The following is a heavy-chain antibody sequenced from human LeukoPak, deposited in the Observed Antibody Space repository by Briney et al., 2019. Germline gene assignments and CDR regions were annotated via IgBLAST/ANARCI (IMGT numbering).Heavy chain of an antibody. CDR3: ARDGDPNAFDI. CDR1: GFTFSSYG. J-gene: IGHJ3*02. D-gene: IGHD2-21*02. V-gene: IGHV3-33*01. Sequence: RGSLRLSCAASGFTFSSYGMHWVRQAPGKGLEWVAVIWYDGSNKYYADSVKGRFTISRDNSKNTLYLQMNSLRAEDTAVYYCARDGDPNAFDIWGQGTMVTVSS. CDR2: IWYDGSNK.